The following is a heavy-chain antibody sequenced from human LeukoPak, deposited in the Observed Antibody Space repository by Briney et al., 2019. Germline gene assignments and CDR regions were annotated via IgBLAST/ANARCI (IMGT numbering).Heavy chain of an antibody. D-gene: IGHD3-22*01. Sequence: GGSLRLSCAASGFTFSTYWMHWVRQAPGKGLEWVAVISYDGSNKYYAESVKGRFTISRDNSKNTLYLQMNSLRAEDTAVYYCAKDGAFGDSSGHHPDYWGQGTLVTVSS. J-gene: IGHJ4*02. V-gene: IGHV3-30*18. CDR3: AKDGAFGDSSGHHPDY. CDR1: GFTFSTYW. CDR2: ISYDGSNK.